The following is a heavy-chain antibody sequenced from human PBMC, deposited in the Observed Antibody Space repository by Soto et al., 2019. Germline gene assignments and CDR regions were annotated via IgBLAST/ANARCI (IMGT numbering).Heavy chain of an antibody. CDR1: GGSISSGGYY. CDR3: ARIPYCSSTSCFSYYGMDV. Sequence: QVQLQESGPGLVKTSQTLSLTCTVSGGSISSGGYYWSWIRQHPGKGLEWIGYIYYSGSTYYNPSLKSRVTISVDTSKNQFSLKLSSVTAADTAVYYCARIPYCSSTSCFSYYGMDVWGQGTTVTVSS. J-gene: IGHJ6*02. V-gene: IGHV4-31*03. D-gene: IGHD2-2*01. CDR2: IYYSGST.